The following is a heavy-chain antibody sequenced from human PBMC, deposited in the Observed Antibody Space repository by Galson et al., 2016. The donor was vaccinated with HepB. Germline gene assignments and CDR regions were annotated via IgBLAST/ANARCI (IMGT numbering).Heavy chain of an antibody. V-gene: IGHV4-59*01. Sequence: SETLSLTCTVSGGSISSYYWSWIRQSPGKGLEWIEYIYFSGNTNYNPSLKSRVTISADTSKNQLSLKIKSVTAVDTAVYYCARAFCYGSGSSYPCMDVWGQGTTVTVSS. CDR1: GGSISSYY. D-gene: IGHD3-10*01. CDR3: ARAFCYGSGSSYPCMDV. CDR2: IYFSGNT. J-gene: IGHJ6*02.